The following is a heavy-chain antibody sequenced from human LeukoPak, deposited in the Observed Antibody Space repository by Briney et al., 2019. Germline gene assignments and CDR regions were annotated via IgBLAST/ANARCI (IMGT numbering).Heavy chain of an antibody. CDR3: ARDCSGGSCYGAFDI. CDR2: IYDSGST. CDR1: GDSVTSLDHQ. J-gene: IGHJ3*02. Sequence: PSETLSLTCTVSGDSVTSLDHQWTWIRQHPGKGLEWIGYIYDSGSTYYNPSLKSRITISVDTSGNRFSLKLSSVTATDTAVYYCARDCSGGSCYGAFDIWGQGTMVTVSS. D-gene: IGHD2-15*01. V-gene: IGHV4-30-4*01.